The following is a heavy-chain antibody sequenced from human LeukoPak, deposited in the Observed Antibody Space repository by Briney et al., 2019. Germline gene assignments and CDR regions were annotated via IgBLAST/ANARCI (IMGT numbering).Heavy chain of an antibody. CDR2: IIPIIGTA. V-gene: IGHV1-69*06. CDR3: ARDGAAAGTDAFDI. J-gene: IGHJ3*02. CDR1: GDTFSSYA. D-gene: IGHD6-13*01. Sequence: SVKVSCKASGDTFSSYAISWVRQAPGQGLEWMGGIIPIIGTANYAQKFQGRVTITADKSTSTAYMELSSLRSEDTAVYYCARDGAAAGTDAFDIWGQGTMVTVSS.